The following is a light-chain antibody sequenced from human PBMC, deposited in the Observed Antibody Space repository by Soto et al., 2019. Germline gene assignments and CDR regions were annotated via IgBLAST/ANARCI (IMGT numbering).Light chain of an antibody. V-gene: IGKV3-20*01. Sequence: IGLTQSPGTLSLSPGERATLSCRASQSVSSSYLAWYQQKPGQAPRLLIYRASSRATGIPDRFSGSGSGTDFTLTISRLEPEDFAVYYCQQYGSYWTFGQGTEVDIK. CDR1: QSVSSSY. CDR2: RAS. J-gene: IGKJ1*01. CDR3: QQYGSYWT.